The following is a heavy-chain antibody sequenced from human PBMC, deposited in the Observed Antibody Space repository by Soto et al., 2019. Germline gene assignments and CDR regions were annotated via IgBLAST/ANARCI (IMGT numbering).Heavy chain of an antibody. V-gene: IGHV4-39*01. CDR1: GGSISSSSYY. D-gene: IGHD2-8*01. CDR2: IYYSGST. CDR3: ARRTGYCTNGVCYRDKYNWFDP. Sequence: SETLSLTCTVSGGSISSSSYYWGWIRQPPGKGLEWIGSIYYSGSTYYNPSLKSRVTISVDTSKNQFSLKLSSVTAADTAVYYCARRTGYCTNGVCYRDKYNWFDPWGQGTLVTAPQ. J-gene: IGHJ5*02.